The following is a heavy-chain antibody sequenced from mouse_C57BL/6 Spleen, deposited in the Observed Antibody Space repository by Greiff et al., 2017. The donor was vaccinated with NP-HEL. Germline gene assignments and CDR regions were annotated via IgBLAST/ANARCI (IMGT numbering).Heavy chain of an antibody. CDR2: ISSGSSTI. V-gene: IGHV5-17*01. J-gene: IGHJ4*01. CDR3: ARPYYGSSYPYAMDY. CDR1: GFTFSDYG. Sequence: EVKLMESGGGLVKPGGSLKLSCAASGFTFSDYGMHWVRQAPEKGLEWVAYISSGSSTIYYADTVKGRFTISRDNAKNTLFLQMTSLRSEDTAMYYCARPYYGSSYPYAMDYWGQGTSVTVSS. D-gene: IGHD1-1*01.